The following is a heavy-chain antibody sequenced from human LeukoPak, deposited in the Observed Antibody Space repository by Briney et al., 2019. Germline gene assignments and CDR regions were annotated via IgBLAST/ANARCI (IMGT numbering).Heavy chain of an antibody. V-gene: IGHV3-48*01. CDR2: ISSSSGSK. J-gene: IGHJ4*02. D-gene: IGHD5-18*01. CDR1: GFTFSNYG. CDR3: ATSQNLQLWN. Sequence: PGGSLRLSCAASGFTFSNYGMNWARQAPGKGLEWVSHISSSSGSKSYADSVEGRFTISRDNAKNSLYLQMNSLRAEDTAVYYCATSQNLQLWNWGQGTLVTVSS.